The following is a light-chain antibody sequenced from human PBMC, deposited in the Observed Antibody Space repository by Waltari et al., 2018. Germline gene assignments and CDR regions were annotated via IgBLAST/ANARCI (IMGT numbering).Light chain of an antibody. CDR3: SSYTSANIWV. J-gene: IGLJ3*02. CDR1: RSEVGEYNF. CDR2: DVT. V-gene: IGLV2-14*01. Sequence: QSALTQPASVSGSPGQSIAISCTGTRSEVGEYNFVLWYQQHPGKAPKVMIYDVTKRPSGVSNRFSGSKSGNTASLTISGLRTEDEADYYCSSYTSANIWVFGGGTKLTVL.